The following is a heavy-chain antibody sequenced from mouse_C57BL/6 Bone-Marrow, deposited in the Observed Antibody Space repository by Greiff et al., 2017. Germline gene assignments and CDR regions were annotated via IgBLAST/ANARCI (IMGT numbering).Heavy chain of an antibody. CDR1: GYTFTDYY. Sequence: VQLQQSGPELVKPGASVKISCKASGYTFTDYYMNWVKQSHGKSLEWIGDINPNNGGTSYNQKFKGKATLTVDKSSSTAYLELRSLTSEDSAVXNGARNGYSNYVDAMDYWGQGNSVTVSS. D-gene: IGHD2-5*01. CDR3: ARNGYSNYVDAMDY. J-gene: IGHJ4*01. V-gene: IGHV1-26*01. CDR2: INPNNGGT.